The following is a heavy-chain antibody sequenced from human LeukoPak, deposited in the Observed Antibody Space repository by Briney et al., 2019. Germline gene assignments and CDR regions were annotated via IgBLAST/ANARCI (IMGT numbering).Heavy chain of an antibody. CDR2: IYYSGGT. CDR1: GDSINTGGYY. Sequence: PSETLSLTCTVSGDSINTGGYYWTWVRQHPGKGLEWIGYIYYSGGTYFNPSLKSRVSMSVDTSKNQFSLTLNSVTAADTAVYYCVRDRPYYGFESWGQGTLVTVSS. J-gene: IGHJ5*01. CDR3: VRDRPYYGFES. V-gene: IGHV4-31*03. D-gene: IGHD3-3*01.